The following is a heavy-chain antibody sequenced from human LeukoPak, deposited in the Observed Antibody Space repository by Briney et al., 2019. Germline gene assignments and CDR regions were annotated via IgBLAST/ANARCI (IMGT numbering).Heavy chain of an antibody. CDR2: MKSNNGHT. D-gene: IGHD7-27*01. CDR1: GYTFTSFD. Sequence: ASVKVSCKASGYTFTSFDFNWVRQATGQGLEWMGWMKSNNGHTGYAQKFQGRVTMTRDTTISTAYMELSSLTFEDTAVYYCARGPPNWGMVGYWGQGTLVTVSS. J-gene: IGHJ4*02. V-gene: IGHV1-8*01. CDR3: ARGPPNWGMVGY.